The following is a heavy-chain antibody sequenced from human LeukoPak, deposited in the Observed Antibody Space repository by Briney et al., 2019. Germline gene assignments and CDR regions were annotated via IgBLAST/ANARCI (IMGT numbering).Heavy chain of an antibody. V-gene: IGHV1-18*01. J-gene: IGHJ4*02. CDR1: GYTFTSYG. CDR3: ARDHWSYYYDSSGYYTPFDY. CDR2: ISAYNGNT. Sequence: ASVKVSCKASGYTFTSYGISWVRQAPGQGLEWMGWISAYNGNTNYAQKLQGRVTMTTDTSTSTAYMELRSLRPDDTAVHYCARDHWSYYYDSSGYYTPFDYWGQGTLVTVSS. D-gene: IGHD3-22*01.